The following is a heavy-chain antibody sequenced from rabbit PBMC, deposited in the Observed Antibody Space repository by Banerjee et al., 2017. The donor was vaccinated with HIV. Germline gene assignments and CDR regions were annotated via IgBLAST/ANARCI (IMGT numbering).Heavy chain of an antibody. CDR1: GFSFSSSYW. J-gene: IGHJ4*01. Sequence: QEQLEESGGDLVKPEGSLTLTCTASGFSFSSSYWICWVRQAPGKGLEWIACIYAGSSGNTYYASWAKGRFTISKTSSTTVTLQMTSLTAADTASYFCARLGYADSSYHYYFNLWGPGTLVTVS. V-gene: IGHV1S45*01. D-gene: IGHD8-1*01. CDR3: ARLGYADSSYHYYFNL. CDR2: IYAGSSGNT.